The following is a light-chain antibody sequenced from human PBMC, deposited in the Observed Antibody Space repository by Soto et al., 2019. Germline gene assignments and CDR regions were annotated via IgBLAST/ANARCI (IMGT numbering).Light chain of an antibody. J-gene: IGKJ1*01. Sequence: DIQMTQSPSSLSASVGDRFTITCRASQSISSYLNWYQQKPGKAPKLLIHAASTLQSGVSSTFSGSGYGTDFALTISSLQPEDIATYYCHQTYANPWTFAQGTKVDIK. CDR2: AAS. CDR3: HQTYANPWT. CDR1: QSISSY. V-gene: IGKV1-39*01.